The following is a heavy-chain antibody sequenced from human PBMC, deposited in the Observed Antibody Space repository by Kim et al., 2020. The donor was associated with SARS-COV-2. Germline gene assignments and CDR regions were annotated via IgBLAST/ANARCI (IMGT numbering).Heavy chain of an antibody. CDR2: INPSGGST. CDR3: ARDPGRGVVVVAATPGAFDI. J-gene: IGHJ3*02. CDR1: GYTFTSYY. V-gene: IGHV1-46*01. D-gene: IGHD2-15*01. Sequence: ASVKVSCKASGYTFTSYYMHWVRQAPGQGLEWMGIINPSGGSTSYAQKFQGRVTMTRDTSTSTVYMELSSLRSEDTAVYYCARDPGRGVVVVAATPGAFDIWGQGTMVTVSS.